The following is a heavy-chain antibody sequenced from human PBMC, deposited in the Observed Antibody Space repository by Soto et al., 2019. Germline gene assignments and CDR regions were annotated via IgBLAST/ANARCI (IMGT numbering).Heavy chain of an antibody. CDR2: ISAYNGNT. D-gene: IGHD3-9*01. V-gene: IGHV1-18*01. Sequence: QVQLVQSGAEVKKPGASVKVSCKASGYTFTSYGISWVRQAPGQGLERMGWISAYNGNTNYAQKLQGRVTMTTDTSTSKADMELRSLRSDDTAVYYCARVLRYFVWSLNCFDPWGQGTLVTVSS. CDR3: ARVLRYFVWSLNCFDP. J-gene: IGHJ5*02. CDR1: GYTFTSYG.